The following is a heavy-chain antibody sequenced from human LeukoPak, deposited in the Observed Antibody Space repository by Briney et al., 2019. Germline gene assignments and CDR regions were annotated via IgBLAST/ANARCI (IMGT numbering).Heavy chain of an antibody. J-gene: IGHJ6*02. CDR1: GYTFTGYY. Sequence: ASVKASCKASGYTFTGYYMHWVRQAPGQGLEWMGWINPNSGGTNYAQKFQGRVTMTRDTSISTAYMELSRLRSDDTAVYYCARGEVNDLAGYAAYYYYGMDVWGQGTTVTVSS. D-gene: IGHD5-12*01. CDR3: ARGEVNDLAGYAAYYYYGMDV. V-gene: IGHV1-2*02. CDR2: INPNSGGT.